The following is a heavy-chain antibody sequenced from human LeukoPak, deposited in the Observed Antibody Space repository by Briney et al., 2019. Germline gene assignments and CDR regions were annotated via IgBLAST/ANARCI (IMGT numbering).Heavy chain of an antibody. V-gene: IGHV4-4*07. Sequence: SETLSLTCTASGGSISSYYWSWIRLPAGRGLEWIGRIYTSGSTNYNPSLKSRVTISVDKSKNQFSLKLSSVTAADTAVYYCATTRVGFSYFDYWGQGTLVTVSS. CDR2: IYTSGST. CDR3: ATTRVGFSYFDY. CDR1: GGSISSYY. J-gene: IGHJ4*02. D-gene: IGHD1-26*01.